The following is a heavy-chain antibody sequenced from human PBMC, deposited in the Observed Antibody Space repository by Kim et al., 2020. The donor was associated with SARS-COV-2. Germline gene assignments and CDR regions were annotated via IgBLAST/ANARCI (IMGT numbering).Heavy chain of an antibody. CDR2: ISGSGGST. Sequence: GGSLRLSCAASGFTFSSYAMSWVRQAPGKGLEWVSAISGSGGSTYYADSVKGRFTISRDNSKNTLYLQMNSLRAEDTAVYYCALDPLWFGELLSSGYYYGMDVWGQGTTVTVSS. CDR1: GFTFSSYA. J-gene: IGHJ6*02. V-gene: IGHV3-23*01. CDR3: ALDPLWFGELLSSGYYYGMDV. D-gene: IGHD3-10*01.